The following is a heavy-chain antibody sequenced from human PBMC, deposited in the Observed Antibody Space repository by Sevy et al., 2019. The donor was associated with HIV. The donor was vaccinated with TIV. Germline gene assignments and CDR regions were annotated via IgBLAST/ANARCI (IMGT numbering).Heavy chain of an antibody. V-gene: IGHV3-74*01. CDR2: INTDGSIT. J-gene: IGHJ4*02. D-gene: IGHD2-21*01. Sequence: GGSLRLSCAASGFTFNNYWMHWVRQDPGKGLVWVSRINTDGSITNYADSVKGRFTIFRDNAKNTLYLQMNSLRVEDTAVYYCARVLYCDNRDSCHTPFDYWGQGAPVTVSS. CDR1: GFTFNNYW. CDR3: ARVLYCDNRDSCHTPFDY.